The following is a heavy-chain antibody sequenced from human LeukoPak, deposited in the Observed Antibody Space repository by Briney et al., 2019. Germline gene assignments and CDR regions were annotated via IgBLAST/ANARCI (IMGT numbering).Heavy chain of an antibody. V-gene: IGHV4-34*01. CDR3: ARAPRGSYDY. D-gene: IGHD1-26*01. CDR2: INHSGSS. CDR1: GESLSGYY. J-gene: IGHJ4*02. Sequence: SETLSLTCAVYGESLSGYYWSWIRQPPGKGLEWIGEINHSGSSNYNPSPKSRVTILLDKTKNQFSLNLSSVTAGDKAVYYCARAPRGSYDYWGQGTQVTVSS.